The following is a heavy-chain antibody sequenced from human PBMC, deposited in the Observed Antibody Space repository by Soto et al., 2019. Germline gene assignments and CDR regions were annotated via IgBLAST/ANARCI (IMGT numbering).Heavy chain of an antibody. D-gene: IGHD2-15*01. CDR3: AKLRGYCSGGSCPGASWFDP. J-gene: IGHJ5*02. CDR2: ISGSGGST. Sequence: PGGSLSLSSAAAGFTFSSYAMSWIRQAPGKGLEWVSAISGSGGSTYYADSVKGRFTISRDNSKNTLYLQMNSLRAEDTAVYYCAKLRGYCSGGSCPGASWFDPWGQGTLVTVSS. V-gene: IGHV3-23*01. CDR1: GFTFSSYA.